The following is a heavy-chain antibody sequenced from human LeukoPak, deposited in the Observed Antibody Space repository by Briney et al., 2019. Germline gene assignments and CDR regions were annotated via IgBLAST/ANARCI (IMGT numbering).Heavy chain of an antibody. D-gene: IGHD6-19*01. V-gene: IGHV3-23*01. CDR1: GFTFSAYA. CDR2: ISGSGEKT. Sequence: QPGGSLRLSCEVSGFTFSAYAMSWVRQAPGKGLEWVSDISGSGEKTYYADSVKGRFTVSRDNSKNTLYLQMNSLRVEDTAVYYCVRRSSFFGDWGQGTLVTVSS. CDR3: VRRSSFFGD. J-gene: IGHJ4*02.